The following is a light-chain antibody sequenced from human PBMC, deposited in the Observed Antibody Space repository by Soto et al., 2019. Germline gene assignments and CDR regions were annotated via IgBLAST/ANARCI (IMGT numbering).Light chain of an antibody. CDR3: QQYGSSPST. Sequence: EIVLTQSPGTLSLSPGERATLSCRASQSVSSSYLAWYQQKPGQAPRLLIYGASSRATGIPDRFSGSGSGKDFTLTISRLEPEDFAVYYCQQYGSSPSTFGQGTRREIK. J-gene: IGKJ5*01. CDR2: GAS. V-gene: IGKV3-20*01. CDR1: QSVSSSY.